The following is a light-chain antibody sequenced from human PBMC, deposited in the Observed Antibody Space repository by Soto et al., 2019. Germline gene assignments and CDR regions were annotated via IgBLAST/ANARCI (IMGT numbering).Light chain of an antibody. V-gene: IGKV1-39*01. Sequence: DIQMTQSPSSLSASVGDRVTITCRASQSISNYLNWYQQNPGKAPKLLMFAASSLQSGVPSRFSGGGSGTDFTLTISSLQPEDFANYYCQQSYSTPRTFGQGTKVDIK. CDR3: QQSYSTPRT. CDR2: AAS. CDR1: QSISNY. J-gene: IGKJ1*01.